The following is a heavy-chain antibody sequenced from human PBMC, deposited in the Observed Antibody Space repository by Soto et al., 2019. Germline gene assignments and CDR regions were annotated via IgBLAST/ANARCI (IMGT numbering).Heavy chain of an antibody. CDR1: GFTFSSYA. V-gene: IGHV3-23*01. D-gene: IGHD6-13*01. CDR2: IGGSGGNT. J-gene: IGHJ4*02. CDR3: AKENGYSSTWFEFDY. Sequence: GGSLRLSCAASGFTFSSYAMNWVRQAPGKGLEWVSTIGGSGGNTYYADSVKGRFTISRDNSKNTLYLQMNSLRAEDTAVYYCAKENGYSSTWFEFDYWGQGTLVTVSS.